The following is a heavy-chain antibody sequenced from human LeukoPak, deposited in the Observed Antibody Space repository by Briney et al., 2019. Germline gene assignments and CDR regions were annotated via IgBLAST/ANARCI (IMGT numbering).Heavy chain of an antibody. V-gene: IGHV4-59*08. Sequence: SETLSLTCTVSGGSISSYYWSWIRQPPGKGLEWIWYIYYSGSTTYNPSLKSRVTISVDTSKNQFSLKLSSVTAADTAVYYCACNYYDSSGYYADAFDIWGQGTMVTVSS. CDR1: GGSISSYY. D-gene: IGHD3-22*01. CDR3: ACNYYDSSGYYADAFDI. J-gene: IGHJ3*02. CDR2: IYYSGST.